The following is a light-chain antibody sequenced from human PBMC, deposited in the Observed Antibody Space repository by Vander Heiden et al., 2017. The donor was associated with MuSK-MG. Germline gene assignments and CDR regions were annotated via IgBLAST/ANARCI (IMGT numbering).Light chain of an antibody. Sequence: DLVMTPSPDSLAVSLGERATINCKSSQSVLYSSNNKNYLAWYQQKPGQPPKLLIYWASTRESGVPDRFSGSGSGTDFTLTISSLQAEDVAVYYCQQYESTPRTFGQGTKVEIK. CDR2: WAS. CDR3: QQYESTPRT. V-gene: IGKV4-1*01. CDR1: QSVLYSSNNKNY. J-gene: IGKJ1*01.